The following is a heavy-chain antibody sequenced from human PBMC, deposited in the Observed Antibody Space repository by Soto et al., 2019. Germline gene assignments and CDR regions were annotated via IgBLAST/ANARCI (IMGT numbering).Heavy chain of an antibody. CDR3: ASDVTATPYNWCGP. V-gene: IGHV3-48*02. J-gene: IGHJ5*02. CDR1: GFTFSSYS. Sequence: PGGSLRLSCAASGFTFSSYSMNWVRQAPGKGLEWVSYISSSSSTIYYADSVKGRFTISRDNAKNSLYLQMNSLRDEDTAVYYCASDVTATPYNWCGPWGQGTLVTVSS. D-gene: IGHD2-21*02. CDR2: ISSSSSTI.